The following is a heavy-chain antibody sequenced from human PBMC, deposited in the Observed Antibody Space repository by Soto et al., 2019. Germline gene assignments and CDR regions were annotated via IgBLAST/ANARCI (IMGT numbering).Heavy chain of an antibody. Sequence: NPGGSLRLSCVASGFTFSSYNMNWVRQAPGKGPEWVSCLSSSSTYIYYADSVRGRFIVSRDDAKNSLYLQMYSLRAEDTAVYYCAREQWLVPTITRYYYYGMDVWGQGATVTVSS. D-gene: IGHD6-19*01. CDR2: LSSSSTYI. CDR1: GFTFSSYN. CDR3: AREQWLVPTITRYYYYGMDV. V-gene: IGHV3-21*01. J-gene: IGHJ6*02.